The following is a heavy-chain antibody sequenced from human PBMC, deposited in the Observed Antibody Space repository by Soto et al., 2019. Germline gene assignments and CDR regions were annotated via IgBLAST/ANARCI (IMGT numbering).Heavy chain of an antibody. Sequence: ASVKVSCKASGYTLTSYAIHWVRQAPGPRLEWMGWINAGNGNTQCSQKFQGRVTITRDTSASIAYMEVSSLRSEDTALYFCAREQSGEIMTMTDAFDIWGQGTMVTVSS. V-gene: IGHV1-3*01. J-gene: IGHJ3*02. CDR3: AREQSGEIMTMTDAFDI. CDR2: INAGNGNT. CDR1: GYTLTSYA. D-gene: IGHD3-16*01.